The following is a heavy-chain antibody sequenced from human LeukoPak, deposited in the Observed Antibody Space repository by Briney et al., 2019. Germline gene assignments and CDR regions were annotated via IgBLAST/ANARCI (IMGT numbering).Heavy chain of an antibody. D-gene: IGHD3-10*01. CDR2: ISSSSSYI. CDR3: AGDRHGMVRGVTDY. Sequence: GGSLRLSCAASGFTFSSYSMNWVRQAPGEGLEWVSSISSSSSYIYYADSVKGRFTISRDNAKNSLYLQMNSLRAEDTAVYYCAGDRHGMVRGVTDYWGQGTLVTVSS. J-gene: IGHJ4*02. V-gene: IGHV3-21*01. CDR1: GFTFSSYS.